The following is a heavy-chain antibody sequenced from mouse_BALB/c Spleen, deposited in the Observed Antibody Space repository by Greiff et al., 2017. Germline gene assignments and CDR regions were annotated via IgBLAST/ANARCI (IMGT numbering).Heavy chain of an antibody. V-gene: IGHV5-6-5*01. J-gene: IGHJ3*01. CDR3: AREGLGFAY. Sequence: EVHLVESGGGLVKPGGSLKLSCAASGFTFSSYAMSWVRQTPEKRLEWVASISSGGSTYYPDSVKGRFTISRDNARNILYLQMSSLRSEDTAMYYCAREGLGFAYWGQGTLVTVS. D-gene: IGHD2-2*01. CDR2: ISSGGST. CDR1: GFTFSSYA.